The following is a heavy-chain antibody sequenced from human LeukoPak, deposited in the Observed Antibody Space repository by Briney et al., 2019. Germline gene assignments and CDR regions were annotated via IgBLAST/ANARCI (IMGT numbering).Heavy chain of an antibody. CDR1: GGSISSGGYS. Sequence: SETLSLTCAVSGGSISSGGYSWSWIRQPPGKGLEWIGYIYYSGSTNYNPSLKSRVTISVDTSKNQFSLKLSSVTAADTAVYYCARDPSNLGLFDYWGQGTLVTVSS. J-gene: IGHJ4*02. CDR2: IYYSGST. V-gene: IGHV4-61*08. D-gene: IGHD1-1*01. CDR3: ARDPSNLGLFDY.